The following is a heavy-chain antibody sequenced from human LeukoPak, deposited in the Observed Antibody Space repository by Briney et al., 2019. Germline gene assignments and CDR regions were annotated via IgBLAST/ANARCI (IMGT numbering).Heavy chain of an antibody. CDR1: VFSCSTFW. D-gene: IGHD4-11*01. Sequence: GGSLRLSCVASVFSCSTFWTSWVRQAPGKGLEWVANIKQDGSEKYYVDSVKGRFSISRDNAKNSLYLQMNSLRAGDTALYYCARYQGPYGLQSWGPGTLVTVSS. CDR3: ARYQGPYGLQS. J-gene: IGHJ1*01. V-gene: IGHV3-7*04. CDR2: IKQDGSEK.